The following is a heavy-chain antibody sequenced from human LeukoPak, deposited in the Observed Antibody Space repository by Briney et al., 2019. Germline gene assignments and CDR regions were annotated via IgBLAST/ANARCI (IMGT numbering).Heavy chain of an antibody. D-gene: IGHD3-3*01. CDR2: LRYDGSNA. V-gene: IGHV3-30*02. J-gene: IGHJ5*01. CDR1: GFTFTSHV. Sequence: VGSLRLSRAPSGFTFTSHVIHWVRQAPGKGPGWVAFLRYDGSNAYYSDSVKGRFTISRDNSRNTVHLEMNRLRPEDTAVYYCAKDGRITLFGVVDSWGQGTLVTVSS. CDR3: AKDGRITLFGVVDS.